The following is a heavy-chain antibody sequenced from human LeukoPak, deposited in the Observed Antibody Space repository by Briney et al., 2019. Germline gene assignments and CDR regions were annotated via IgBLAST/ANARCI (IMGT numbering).Heavy chain of an antibody. D-gene: IGHD3-9*01. Sequence: GGSLRLSCAASGFTVSSNYMSWVRQAPGKGLEWVSVIYSGGSTYYADSVKGRFTISRDNSKNTLYLQMNSLIIEDTAVYYCARGKYYNLLTGFSRGGYFDSWGQGTLVTVSS. CDR1: GFTVSSNY. V-gene: IGHV3-53*05. J-gene: IGHJ4*02. CDR3: ARGKYYNLLTGFSRGGYFDS. CDR2: IYSGGST.